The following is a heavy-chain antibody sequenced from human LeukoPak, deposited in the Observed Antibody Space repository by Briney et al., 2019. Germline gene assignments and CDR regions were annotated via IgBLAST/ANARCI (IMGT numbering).Heavy chain of an antibody. Sequence: MPSETLSLTCTVSGGSISSYYWSWIRQPPPQGPDQMGYIYYSGSTNYNPSLKSRVTISVDTSKNQFSLKLSSVTAADTAVYYCAIDPRGCSGGSCYSIWGQGTLVTVSS. V-gene: IGHV4-59*01. CDR1: GGSISSYY. CDR3: AIDPRGCSGGSCYSI. J-gene: IGHJ4*02. D-gene: IGHD2-15*01. CDR2: IYYSGST.